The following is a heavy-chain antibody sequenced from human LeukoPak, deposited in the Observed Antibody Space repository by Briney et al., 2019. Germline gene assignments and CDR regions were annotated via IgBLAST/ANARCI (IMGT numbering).Heavy chain of an antibody. V-gene: IGHV4-34*01. CDR3: ARGRTSSSWFYY. J-gene: IGHJ4*02. D-gene: IGHD6-13*01. CDR1: GGSFSGYY. CDR2: INHSGST. Sequence: PSETLSLTCAVYGGSFSGYYWSWIRQPPGKGLEWIGEINHSGSTNYNPSLKSRVTISVDTSKNQFSLKLSSVTAADTAVYYCARGRTSSSWFYYWGQGTLVTVSS.